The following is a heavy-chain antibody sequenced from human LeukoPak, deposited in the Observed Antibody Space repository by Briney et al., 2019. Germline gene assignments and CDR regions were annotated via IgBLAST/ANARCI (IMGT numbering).Heavy chain of an antibody. D-gene: IGHD3-3*01. CDR3: ARHLAIFGVVITSNDAFDI. V-gene: IGHV4-39*01. J-gene: IGHJ3*02. CDR2: IYYSGST. Sequence: PSETLSLTCTVSGGSISSSSYYWGWIRQPPGKGLEWIGSIYYSGSTYYNPSLKSRVTISVDTSKNQFSLQLSSVTAADTAVYYCARHLAIFGVVITSNDAFDIWGQGTMVTVSS. CDR1: GGSISSSSYY.